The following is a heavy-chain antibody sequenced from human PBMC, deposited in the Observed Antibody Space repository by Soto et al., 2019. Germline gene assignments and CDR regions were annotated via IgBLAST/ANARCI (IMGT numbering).Heavy chain of an antibody. D-gene: IGHD3-10*01. V-gene: IGHV4-34*02. Sequence: QVQLQQWGAGLLRPSETLSLTCAFYGGSIDDFYWSWVRQSPGKGLEWVGEISHDGGTNYSPSLASRVSISVDTSKNQFSLHLRSVTAADTGLYYCARGQLVWYGDLTPYHRDMDVWGQGTTVTVSS. CDR1: GGSIDDFY. CDR2: ISHDGGT. CDR3: ARGQLVWYGDLTPYHRDMDV. J-gene: IGHJ6*02.